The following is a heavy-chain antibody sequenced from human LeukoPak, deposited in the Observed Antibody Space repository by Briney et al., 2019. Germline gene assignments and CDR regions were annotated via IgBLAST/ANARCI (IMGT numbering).Heavy chain of an antibody. Sequence: SETLSLTCTVSGGSIGNYYWSWIRQPPGKRLERIGYINYSGSTNYNPSLNSRVTISVDTSKNRFSLKLSSVTAADTAVYYCARQKCSGAGCYLDAFDVWGQGTMVTISS. D-gene: IGHD2-15*01. V-gene: IGHV4-59*01. CDR1: GGSIGNYY. J-gene: IGHJ3*01. CDR3: ARQKCSGAGCYLDAFDV. CDR2: INYSGST.